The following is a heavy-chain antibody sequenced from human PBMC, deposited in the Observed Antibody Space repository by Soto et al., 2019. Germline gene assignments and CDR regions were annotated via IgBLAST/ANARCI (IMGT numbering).Heavy chain of an antibody. CDR3: AKDALLYSSSWYRGDY. J-gene: IGHJ4*02. V-gene: IGHV3-30*18. D-gene: IGHD6-13*01. Sequence: PGGSLRLSCAASGFTFSSYGMHWVRQAPGKGLEWVAVISYDGSNKYYADSVKGRFTISRDNSKNTLYLQMNSLRAEDTAVYYCAKDALLYSSSWYRGDYWGEGTLVTVSS. CDR1: GFTFSSYG. CDR2: ISYDGSNK.